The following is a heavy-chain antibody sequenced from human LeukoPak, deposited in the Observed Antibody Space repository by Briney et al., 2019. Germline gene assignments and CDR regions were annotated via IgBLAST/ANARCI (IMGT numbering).Heavy chain of an antibody. V-gene: IGHV1-18*01. CDR3: ARDRAAAGHFDY. CDR2: ISACNGNT. J-gene: IGHJ4*02. D-gene: IGHD6-13*01. CDR1: GYTFTSDG. Sequence: GASVKVSCKASGYTFTSDGISWVRQAPGQGLEWMGWISACNGNTNYAQKLQGRVTMTTDTSTSTAYMELRSLRSDDTAVYYCARDRAAAGHFDYWGQGTLVTVSS.